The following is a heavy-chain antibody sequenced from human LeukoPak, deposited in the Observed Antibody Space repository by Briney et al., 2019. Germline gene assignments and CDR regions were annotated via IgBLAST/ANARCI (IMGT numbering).Heavy chain of an antibody. V-gene: IGHV4-59*12. CDR3: ATRLLWFGEDKDY. CDR2: IYYSGST. Sequence: SETLSLTCTVSGGSISNYCWSWIRQPPGKGLEWIGSIYYSGSTYYNPSLKSRVTISEDTSKNQFSLKLSSVTAADTAVYYCATRLLWFGEDKDYWGQGTLVTVSS. D-gene: IGHD3-10*01. CDR1: GGSISNYC. J-gene: IGHJ4*02.